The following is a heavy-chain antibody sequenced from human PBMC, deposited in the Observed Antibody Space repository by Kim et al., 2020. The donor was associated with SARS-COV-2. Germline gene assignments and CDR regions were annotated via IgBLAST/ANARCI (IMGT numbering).Heavy chain of an antibody. CDR3: ARARSDC. CDR2: ISYDGSNK. Sequence: GGSLRLSCAASGFTFSSYGMHWVRQAPGKGLEWVAVISYDGSNKYYADSVKGRFTISRDNSKNTLYLQMNSLRAEDTVVYYCARARSDCWGQGTLVSVSS. V-gene: IGHV3-33*05. CDR1: GFTFSSYG. J-gene: IGHJ4*02.